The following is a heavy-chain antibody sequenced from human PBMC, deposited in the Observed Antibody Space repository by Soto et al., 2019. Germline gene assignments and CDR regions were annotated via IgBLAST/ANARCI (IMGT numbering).Heavy chain of an antibody. D-gene: IGHD2-15*01. CDR1: GGSFSSGSYC. CDR2: IYYSGST. Sequence: SETLSLTCTVSGGSFSSGSYCWSWIRQPPGKGLEWIGYIYYSGSTYYNPSLMSRVTMSVDRSKNQFSLKLSSVTAADTAVYYCARGQVVAAQHWGQGTLVTVSS. J-gene: IGHJ4*02. CDR3: ARGQVVAAQH. V-gene: IGHV4-30-2*01.